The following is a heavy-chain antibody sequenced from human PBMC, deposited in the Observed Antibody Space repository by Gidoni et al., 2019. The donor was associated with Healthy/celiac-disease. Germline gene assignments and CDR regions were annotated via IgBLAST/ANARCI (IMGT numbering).Heavy chain of an antibody. Sequence: VQLVQSGAEVKKPGASVKVSCQASGYTFTGYYVHWVRQAPGQGLEWMGWINPNSGGTTYAQKFQGRVTMTRDTSISTAYIELSRLRSDDTAVYYCSRDNSVAAAGTGYYGMDVWGQGTTVTVSS. J-gene: IGHJ6*02. CDR1: GYTFTGYY. V-gene: IGHV1-2*02. CDR3: SRDNSVAAAGTGYYGMDV. D-gene: IGHD6-13*01. CDR2: INPNSGGT.